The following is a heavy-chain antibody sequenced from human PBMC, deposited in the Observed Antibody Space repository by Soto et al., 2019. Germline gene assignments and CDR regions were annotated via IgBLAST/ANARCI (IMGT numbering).Heavy chain of an antibody. CDR1: GFTFSSYA. V-gene: IGHV3-23*01. CDR2: ISGSGGST. CDR3: AKDGPGYYDSSGYYFG. J-gene: IGHJ4*02. Sequence: GGSLRLSCAASGFTFSSYAMSWVRQAPGKGLEWVSAISGSGGSTYYADSVKGRFTISRDNSKNTLYLQMNSLRAEDTAVYYCAKDGPGYYDSSGYYFGWGQGTLVTVSS. D-gene: IGHD3-22*01.